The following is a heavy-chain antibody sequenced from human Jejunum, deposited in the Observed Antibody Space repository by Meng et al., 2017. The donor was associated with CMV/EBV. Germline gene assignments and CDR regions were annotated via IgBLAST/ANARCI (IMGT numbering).Heavy chain of an antibody. V-gene: IGHV3-21*01. CDR1: FTFNMYT. CDR3: ARGRVRGIASAGAMVS. CDR2: ISSGSNFI. D-gene: IGHD6-13*01. Sequence: FTFNMYTLSWVRQAPGKGLEWVSSISSGSNFIYYTDSMEGRFTISRDNAKNSLYLQMNSLRAEDTAVYYCARGRVRGIASAGAMVSWGQGTLVTVSS. J-gene: IGHJ5*02.